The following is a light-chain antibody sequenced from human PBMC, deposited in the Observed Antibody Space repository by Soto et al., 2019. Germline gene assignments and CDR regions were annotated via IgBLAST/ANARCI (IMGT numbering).Light chain of an antibody. Sequence: EIVLTQSPGTLSLSPGDRATLSCRASQSLGSRSLAWYQQKPGQAPRLLIYGASRRATGVPDRFSGSGSGTDFTLTISRLEPEDFAVYYCQHYDTSPPWTFGQGNKVEIK. CDR2: GAS. CDR3: QHYDTSPPWT. CDR1: QSLGSRS. J-gene: IGKJ1*01. V-gene: IGKV3-20*01.